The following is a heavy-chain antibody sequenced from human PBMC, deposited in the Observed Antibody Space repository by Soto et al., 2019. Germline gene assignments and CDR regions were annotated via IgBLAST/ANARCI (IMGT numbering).Heavy chain of an antibody. CDR1: GGSISNYY. CDR2: MYYNGNI. D-gene: IGHD7-27*01. J-gene: IGHJ5*02. Sequence: XETLSLTCDVSGGSISNYYWTWVRQSPEKGLEWIGYMYYNGNINYNPSLKSRVTISIDTSKNQFSLTLKSVTAADTAVYYCASGENWFDHWGQGVLVTVSS. V-gene: IGHV4-59*01. CDR3: ASGENWFDH.